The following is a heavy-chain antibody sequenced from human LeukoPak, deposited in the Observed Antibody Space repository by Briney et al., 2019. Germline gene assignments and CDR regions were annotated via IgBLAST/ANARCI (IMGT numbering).Heavy chain of an antibody. CDR3: AREVTTGTNYNWFDP. Sequence: AAPVKVSCKASGYTFTGYYMHWVRQAPGQGLEWMGWINPNSGGTNYAQKFQGRVTMTRDTSISTAYMELSRLRSDDTAVYYCAREVTTGTNYNWFDPWGQGTLVTVSS. CDR2: INPNSGGT. J-gene: IGHJ5*02. CDR1: GYTFTGYY. D-gene: IGHD1-1*01. V-gene: IGHV1-2*02.